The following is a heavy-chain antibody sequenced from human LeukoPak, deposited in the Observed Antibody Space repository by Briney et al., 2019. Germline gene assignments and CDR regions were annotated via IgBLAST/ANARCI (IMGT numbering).Heavy chain of an antibody. CDR3: ARYIVVVPAAIGNWFDP. J-gene: IGHJ5*02. V-gene: IGHV4-39*07. D-gene: IGHD2-2*01. CDR2: IYYSGST. CDR1: GGSITNSGYY. Sequence: PSETMSLTCTVSGGSITNSGYYWSWIRQPPGKGLEWVGFIYYSGSTNYNPSLKSRVTISVDTSKNQFSLKLSSVTAADTAVYYCARYIVVVPAAIGNWFDPWGQGTLVTVSS.